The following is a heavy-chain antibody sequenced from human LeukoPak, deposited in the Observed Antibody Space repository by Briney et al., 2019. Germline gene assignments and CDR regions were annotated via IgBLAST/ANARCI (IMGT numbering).Heavy chain of an antibody. CDR3: ARQGYYYYYGMDV. CDR1: GGSISSYY. Sequence: SETLSLTCTVSGGSISSYYWSWARQPPGKGLEWIGYIYYSGSTNYNPSLKSRVTISVDTSKNQFSLKLSSVTAADTAVYYCARQGYYYYYGMDVWGQGTTVTVSS. V-gene: IGHV4-59*08. J-gene: IGHJ6*02. CDR2: IYYSGST.